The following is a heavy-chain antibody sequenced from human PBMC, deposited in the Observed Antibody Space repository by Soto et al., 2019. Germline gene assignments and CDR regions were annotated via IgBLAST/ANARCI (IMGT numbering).Heavy chain of an antibody. Sequence: GASVKVSCKASGYTFTSYGISWVRQAPGQGLEWMGWISAYNGNTNYAQKLQGRVTMTTDTSTSTAYMELRSLRSDDTAVYYCARPQDIPVAVLPWFDPWGQGTLVTVSS. V-gene: IGHV1-18*01. D-gene: IGHD6-19*01. J-gene: IGHJ5*02. CDR2: ISAYNGNT. CDR3: ARPQDIPVAVLPWFDP. CDR1: GYTFTSYG.